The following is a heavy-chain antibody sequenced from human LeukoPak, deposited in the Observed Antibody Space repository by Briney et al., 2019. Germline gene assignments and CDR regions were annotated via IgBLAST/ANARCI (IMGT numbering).Heavy chain of an antibody. V-gene: IGHV1-2*02. J-gene: IGHJ4*02. CDR3: ARDVGATGGFDY. CDR1: GYTFTGYY. Sequence: GASVKVSCKASGYTFTGYYIHWVRQAPGQGLEWMGWISPNSGGTNYAQKFQGRVTMTRDTSISTAYMELSRLRSDDTAAYYCARDVGATGGFDYWGQGALVTVSS. CDR2: ISPNSGGT. D-gene: IGHD1-26*01.